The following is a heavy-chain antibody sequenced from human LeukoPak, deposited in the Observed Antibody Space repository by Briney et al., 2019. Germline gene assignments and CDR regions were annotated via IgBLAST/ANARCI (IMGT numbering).Heavy chain of an antibody. D-gene: IGHD2-2*01. V-gene: IGHV3-21*01. CDR3: ARADCSGSTCYLRRSWFDP. Sequence: GGSLRLSCAASGFTFSSFDMNWVRQAPGKGPEWVSSISTSSRYIYYRDSVKGRFTISRDDAKNSLYLQMNSLRVEDTAVYYCARADCSGSTCYLRRSWFDPWGQETLVTVSS. CDR2: ISTSSRYI. J-gene: IGHJ5*02. CDR1: GFTFSSFD.